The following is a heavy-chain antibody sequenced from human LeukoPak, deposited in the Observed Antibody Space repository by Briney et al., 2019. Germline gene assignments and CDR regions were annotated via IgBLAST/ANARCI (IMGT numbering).Heavy chain of an antibody. CDR3: ARVGASTGYSSGWYPFDY. J-gene: IGHJ4*02. V-gene: IGHV4-30-4*01. CDR2: IYYSGST. D-gene: IGHD6-19*01. CDR1: GGSISSGDYY. Sequence: SETLSLTCTVSGGSISSGDYYWSWIRQPPGKGLEWIGYIYYSGSTYYNPSLKSRVTISVDTSKNQFSLKLSSVTAADTAVYYCARVGASTGYSSGWYPFDYWGQGTLVTVSS.